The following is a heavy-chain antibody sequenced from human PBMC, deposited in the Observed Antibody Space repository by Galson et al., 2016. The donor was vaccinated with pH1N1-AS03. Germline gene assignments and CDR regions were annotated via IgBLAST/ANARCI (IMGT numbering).Heavy chain of an antibody. D-gene: IGHD2-15*01. CDR1: GYTFTTYD. J-gene: IGHJ5*02. V-gene: IGHV1-8*03. Sequence: SCKASGYTFTTYDINWVRQAPGRGLEWMGWMNPDSGNTGYAPSFQGRVTITGDTSISTAYMELSSLRSEDTAVYYCARGVVDCSGPACSGTLRFDPWGQGTLVTVSS. CDR3: ARGVVDCSGPACSGTLRFDP. CDR2: MNPDSGNT.